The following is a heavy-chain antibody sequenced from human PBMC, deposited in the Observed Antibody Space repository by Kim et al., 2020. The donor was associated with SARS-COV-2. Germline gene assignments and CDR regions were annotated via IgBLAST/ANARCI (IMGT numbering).Heavy chain of an antibody. V-gene: IGHV1-3*01. CDR1: GYTFTSYA. D-gene: IGHD3-10*01. CDR3: ARDLLLWFGEPYGMDV. CDR2: ITAGNGNT. Sequence: ASVKVSCKASGYTFTSYAMHWVRQAPGQRLEWMGWITAGNGNTKYSQKFQGRVTITRDTSASTAYMELSSLRSEDTAVYYCARDLLLWFGEPYGMDVWGQGTTVTVSS. J-gene: IGHJ6*02.